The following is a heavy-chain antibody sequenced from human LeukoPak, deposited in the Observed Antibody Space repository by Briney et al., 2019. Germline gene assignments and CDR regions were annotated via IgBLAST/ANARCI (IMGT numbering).Heavy chain of an antibody. J-gene: IGHJ3*02. V-gene: IGHV3-7*01. D-gene: IGHD1-26*01. CDR1: GFTFSSYW. CDR2: IKQDGSEK. Sequence: GGSLRLSCAASGFTFSSYWMSWVRQAPGKGLEWVANIKQDGSEKYYVDSVKGRFTISRDNAKNSLYLQMNSLRAEDTAVYYCARVYSGSLDAFDIWGQGTMVTVSS. CDR3: ARVYSGSLDAFDI.